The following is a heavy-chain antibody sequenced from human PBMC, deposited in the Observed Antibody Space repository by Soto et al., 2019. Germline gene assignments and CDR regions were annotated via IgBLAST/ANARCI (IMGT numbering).Heavy chain of an antibody. D-gene: IGHD2-8*01. J-gene: IGHJ6*03. V-gene: IGHV3-30*18. CDR2: ISYDGSNK. Sequence: QVQLVESGGGVVQPGRSLRLSCAASGFSFNFYGMHWVRQAPGKGLEWVSLISYDGSNKYYADSVKGRFTISRDNSKNTLFLQMNSLRPEDMALYYCAKDNDDYYYMDVWGKGTTVTVSS. CDR1: GFSFNFYG. CDR3: AKDNDDYYYMDV.